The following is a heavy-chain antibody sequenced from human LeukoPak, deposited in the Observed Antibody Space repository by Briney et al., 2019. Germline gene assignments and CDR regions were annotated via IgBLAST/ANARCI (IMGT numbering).Heavy chain of an antibody. CDR2: INHSGST. Sequence: SETLSLTCAVYGGSFSGYYWSWIRQPPGKGLEWIGEINHSGSTNYNPSLKSRVTISVDTSKNQFALKLSSVTAADTAVYYCARGIPFDPWGQGTLVTVSS. CDR1: GGSFSGYY. J-gene: IGHJ5*02. CDR3: ARGIPFDP. V-gene: IGHV4-34*01.